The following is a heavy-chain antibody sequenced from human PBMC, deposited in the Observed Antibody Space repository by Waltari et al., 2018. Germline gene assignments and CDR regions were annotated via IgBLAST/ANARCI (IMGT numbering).Heavy chain of an antibody. CDR1: GFTFSDYY. Sequence: QVQLVESGGGLVQPGGSLRLSCAASGFTFSDYYLRLPRQAPGKGLGWVSYISSGSTYTNYADSVKGRFTISRDNAKNSLYLQMNSLRAEDTAVYYCARGATFYYDSSGYTPDYWGQGTLVTVSS. CDR2: ISSGSTYT. J-gene: IGHJ4*02. CDR3: ARGATFYYDSSGYTPDY. D-gene: IGHD3-22*01. V-gene: IGHV3-11*06.